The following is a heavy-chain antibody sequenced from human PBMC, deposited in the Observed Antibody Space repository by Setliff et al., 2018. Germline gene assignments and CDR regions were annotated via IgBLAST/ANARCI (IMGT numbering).Heavy chain of an antibody. J-gene: IGHJ4*02. D-gene: IGHD3-22*01. CDR2: IYTSGST. CDR1: GGSISSYY. Sequence: ASETLSLTCTVSGGSISSYYWSWIRQPAGKGLEWIGRIYTSGSTNYNPSLKSRVTMSIDTSKNQFSLKLNSVTAADMAVYYRARESRYYYDNLGTLDYWGQGTLVTVSS. V-gene: IGHV4-4*07. CDR3: ARESRYYYDNLGTLDY.